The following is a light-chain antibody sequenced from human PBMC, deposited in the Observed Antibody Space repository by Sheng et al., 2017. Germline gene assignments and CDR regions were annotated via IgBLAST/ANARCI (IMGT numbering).Light chain of an antibody. V-gene: IGKV1-12*01. CDR3: LQAQNFPYT. Sequence: DIQMTQSPSSVSASVGDKVTITCRASQDINTFLGWYQQKPGKAPKLLIYTASNLQTGVPSRFSGSGSGTDFTLTINNLQPEDFATYFCLQAQNFPYTFGQGTRLDIK. CDR1: QDINTF. CDR2: TAS. J-gene: IGKJ2*01.